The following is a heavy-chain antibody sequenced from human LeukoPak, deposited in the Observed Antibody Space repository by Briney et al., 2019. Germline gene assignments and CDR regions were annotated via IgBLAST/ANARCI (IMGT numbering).Heavy chain of an antibody. CDR1: GYTFTSYD. CDR3: ARALSYYDILTGYYPIWYFDL. CDR2: MSPNSGNT. D-gene: IGHD3-9*01. V-gene: IGHV1-8*01. Sequence: ASVTVSCKASGYTFTSYDINWVRQATGQGLEWMGWMSPNSGNTGYAQKFQGRVTMTRNTSISTAYMELSSLRSEDTAVYYCARALSYYDILTGYYPIWYFDLGGRGTLVSVSS. J-gene: IGHJ2*01.